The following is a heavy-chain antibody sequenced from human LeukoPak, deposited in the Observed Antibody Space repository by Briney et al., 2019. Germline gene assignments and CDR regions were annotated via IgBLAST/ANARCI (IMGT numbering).Heavy chain of an antibody. CDR1: GFTFSNCG. Sequence: GGSLRLSCAASGFTFSNCGMHWVRQAPGKGLEWVAHIWYDGSNKYYADSVRGRFTISRENSKNTLYLQMNSLRADDTAVYYCARDRDYDFFAQWGQGTLVTASS. CDR3: ARDRDYDFFAQ. D-gene: IGHD3-3*01. J-gene: IGHJ4*02. CDR2: IWYDGSNK. V-gene: IGHV3-33*01.